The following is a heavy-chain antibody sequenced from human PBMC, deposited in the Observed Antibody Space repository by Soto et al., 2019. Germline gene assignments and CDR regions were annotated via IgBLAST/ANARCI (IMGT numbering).Heavy chain of an antibody. CDR2: IIPIFGTA. J-gene: IGHJ3*02. V-gene: IGHV1-69*13. D-gene: IGHD6-13*01. CDR3: ARYHLLAGSNKQQLVRFPYDI. CDR1: GGTFSSYA. Sequence: KKGGASVKVSCKASGGTFSSYAISWVRQAPGQGLEWMGGIIPIFGTANYAQKFQGRVTITADESTSTAYMELSSLRSEDTAVYYCARYHLLAGSNKQQLVRFPYDIWGQGTMVTVSS.